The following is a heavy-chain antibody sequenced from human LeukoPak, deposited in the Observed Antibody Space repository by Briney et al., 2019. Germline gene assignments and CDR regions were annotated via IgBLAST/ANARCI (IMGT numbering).Heavy chain of an antibody. J-gene: IGHJ5*02. D-gene: IGHD6-6*01. V-gene: IGHV4-30-2*01. CDR2: MYYGGST. CDR3: ARRRAARPSVWFDP. Sequence: SQTLSLTCAVSGGSISSGGYSWSWIRQPPGKGLEWIGYMYYGGSTYHNPSLKSRVTISVDTSKNQFSLKLSSVTAADTAVYYCARRRAARPSVWFDPWGQGTLVTVSS. CDR1: GGSISSGGYS.